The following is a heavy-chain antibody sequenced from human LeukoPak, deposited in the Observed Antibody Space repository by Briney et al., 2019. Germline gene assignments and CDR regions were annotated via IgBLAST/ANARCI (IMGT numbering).Heavy chain of an antibody. V-gene: IGHV1-69*13. CDR2: IIPIFGTA. CDR3: ARDLVEDIVASYRTYYGMDV. D-gene: IGHD5-12*01. J-gene: IGHJ6*04. Sequence: SAKVSCKASGGTFSSYAISWVRQAPGQGLEWMGGIIPIFGTANYAQKFQGRVTITADESTSTAYMELSSLRSEDTAVYYCARDLVEDIVASYRTYYGMDVWGKGTTVTVSS. CDR1: GGTFSSYA.